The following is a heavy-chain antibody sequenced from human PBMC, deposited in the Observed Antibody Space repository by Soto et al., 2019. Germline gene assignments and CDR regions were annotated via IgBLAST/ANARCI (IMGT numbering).Heavy chain of an antibody. D-gene: IGHD1-1*01. CDR2: IYWDDDK. Sequence: SFRTLGNPTRTLTLTCTFSGFSLINIGVCVGCILQPPGKALEWLALIYWDDDKRYSPSLKSRLTITKDTSKNQVVLTMTNMDPVETATYYCAHGPGGVPDNWFDPWGQGTLVTVSS. J-gene: IGHJ5*02. V-gene: IGHV2-5*02. CDR1: GFSLINIGVC. CDR3: AHGPGGVPDNWFDP.